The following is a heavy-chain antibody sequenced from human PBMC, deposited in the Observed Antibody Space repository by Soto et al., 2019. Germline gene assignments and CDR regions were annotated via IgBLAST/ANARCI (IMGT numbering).Heavy chain of an antibody. CDR3: ARETNVLPGGYFDY. D-gene: IGHD3-10*01. CDR1: GGSISSGGYS. V-gene: IGHV4-30-2*01. J-gene: IGHJ4*02. CDR2: IYHSGST. Sequence: QLQLQESGSGLVKPSQTLSLTCAVSGGSISSGGYSWSWIRQPPGKGLEWIGYIYHSGSTYYNPSLRSRATISVDRSKNQFSLKLSSVTAADTAVYYCARETNVLPGGYFDYWGQGTLVTVSS.